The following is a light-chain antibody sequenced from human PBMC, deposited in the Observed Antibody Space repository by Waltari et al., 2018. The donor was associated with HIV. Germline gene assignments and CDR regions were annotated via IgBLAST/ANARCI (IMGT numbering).Light chain of an antibody. Sequence: QSVLTQPPSVSAAPGQEVTISCSGSSSNIGKKFVSWYQHVPGAAPKLLIYDNNQRPSGIPDRFSGSKSGTSANLGSAGLQTGDEADYYCSAWDVSLGAGVFGGGTKLAVL. CDR3: SAWDVSLGAGV. J-gene: IGLJ2*01. CDR1: SSNIGKKF. V-gene: IGLV1-51*01. CDR2: DNN.